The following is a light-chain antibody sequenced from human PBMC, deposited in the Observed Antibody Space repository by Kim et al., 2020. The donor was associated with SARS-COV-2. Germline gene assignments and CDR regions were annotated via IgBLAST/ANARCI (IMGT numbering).Light chain of an antibody. V-gene: IGKV3-20*01. CDR2: GAS. J-gene: IGKJ2*01. Sequence: SPGERATRSCRASQSVRSSYLAWYQQKPGQAPRLLIYGASSRATGIPDRFSGSGSGTDFTLTISRLEPEDFAVYYCQQYGSSPPYTFGQGTKLEI. CDR3: QQYGSSPPYT. CDR1: QSVRSSY.